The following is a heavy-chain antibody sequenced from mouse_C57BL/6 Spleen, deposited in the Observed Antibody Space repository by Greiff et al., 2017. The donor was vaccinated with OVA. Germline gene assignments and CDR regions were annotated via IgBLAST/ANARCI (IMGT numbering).Heavy chain of an antibody. J-gene: IGHJ4*01. V-gene: IGHV5-9-1*02. CDR2: ISSGGDYI. Sequence: DVHLVESGAGLVKPGGSLKLSCAASGFTFSSYAMSWVRQTPEKRLEWVAYISSGGDYIYYADTVKGRFTISRDNARNTLYLQMSSLKSEDTAMYYCTRDYGGYYYAMDYWGQGTSVTVSS. CDR3: TRDYGGYYYAMDY. CDR1: GFTFSSYA. D-gene: IGHD1-1*02.